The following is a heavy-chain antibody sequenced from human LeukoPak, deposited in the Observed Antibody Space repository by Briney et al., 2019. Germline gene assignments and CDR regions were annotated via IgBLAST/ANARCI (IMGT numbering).Heavy chain of an antibody. CDR1: GFTFSSYG. Sequence: GGSLRLPCAASGFTFSSYGMHWVRQAPGKGLEWVAVISYDGSNKYYADSVKGRFTISRDNSKNTLYLQMNSLRAEDTAVYYCAKDGGSSGWYYYGMDVWGQGTTVTVSS. V-gene: IGHV3-30*18. CDR2: ISYDGSNK. D-gene: IGHD6-19*01. CDR3: AKDGGSSGWYYYGMDV. J-gene: IGHJ6*02.